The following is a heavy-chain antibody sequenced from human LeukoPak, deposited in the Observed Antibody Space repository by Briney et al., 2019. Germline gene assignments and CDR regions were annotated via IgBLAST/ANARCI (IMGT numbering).Heavy chain of an antibody. CDR1: GGTFSSYA. V-gene: IGHV1-69*04. D-gene: IGHD3-22*01. CDR3: ARALYYYDSSGYYYGAFDI. Sequence: SVKVSCKASGGTFSSYAISWVRQAPGQGLEWMGRIIPIFGIANYAQKFQSRVTITADKSTSTAYMELSSLRSEDTAVYYCARALYYYDSSGYYYGAFDIWGQGTMVTVSS. J-gene: IGHJ3*02. CDR2: IIPIFGIA.